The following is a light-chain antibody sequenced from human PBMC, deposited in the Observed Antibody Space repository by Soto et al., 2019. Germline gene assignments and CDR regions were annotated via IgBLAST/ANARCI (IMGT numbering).Light chain of an antibody. CDR3: QQRSNWPPVT. CDR2: DPS. Sequence: EIVLTQSPATLSLSPGERATLSCRASQSVKNYLAWYQQKPGQAPRLLIYDPSNRATGIPARFSGSGSGTDFTLTISSLEPEDSAVYYCQQRSNWPPVTFGGGTKVEIK. J-gene: IGKJ4*01. CDR1: QSVKNY. V-gene: IGKV3-11*01.